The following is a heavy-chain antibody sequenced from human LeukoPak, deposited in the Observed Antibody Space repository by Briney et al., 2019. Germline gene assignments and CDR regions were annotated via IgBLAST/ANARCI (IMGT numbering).Heavy chain of an antibody. CDR3: AKARRTYYDFWRGFDY. CDR1: GFIFSNND. CDR2: ISSRGVTI. Sequence: PGGSLRLSCAASGFIFSNNDMHWVRQAPGKRLEWISYISSRGVTISYADSVKGRFTISRDNAKNSLYLQMNSLRAEDTAVYYCAKARRTYYDFWRGFDYWGQGTLVTVSS. V-gene: IGHV3-48*03. D-gene: IGHD3-3*01. J-gene: IGHJ4*02.